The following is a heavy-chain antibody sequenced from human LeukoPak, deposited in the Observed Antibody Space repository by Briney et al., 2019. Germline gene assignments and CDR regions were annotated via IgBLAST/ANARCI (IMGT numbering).Heavy chain of an antibody. Sequence: ASVKVSCKASGYTFTGYYMHWVRQAPGQGLEWMGWINPNSGGTNYAQKFQGRVTMTRDTSISTAYMELSRLRSDDTAVYYCARDPDYDNWFDPWGQGTLVTVST. D-gene: IGHD3-16*01. V-gene: IGHV1-2*02. CDR2: INPNSGGT. CDR1: GYTFTGYY. CDR3: ARDPDYDNWFDP. J-gene: IGHJ5*02.